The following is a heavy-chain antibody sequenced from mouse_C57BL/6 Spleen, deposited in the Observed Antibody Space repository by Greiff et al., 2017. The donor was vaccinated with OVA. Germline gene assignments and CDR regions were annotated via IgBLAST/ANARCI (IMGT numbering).Heavy chain of an antibody. Sequence: VQLQQSGAELVKPGASVQLSCTASGFTFTDYYMHWVTQRTEQGLAWIGRIDPEDGETKYAPKFQGKATITADTSSNTAYLQLSSLTSEDTAVYYCARSDTTVYYFDYWGQGTTLTVSS. CDR2: IDPEDGET. J-gene: IGHJ2*01. CDR1: GFTFTDYY. D-gene: IGHD1-1*01. V-gene: IGHV14-2*01. CDR3: ARSDTTVYYFDY.